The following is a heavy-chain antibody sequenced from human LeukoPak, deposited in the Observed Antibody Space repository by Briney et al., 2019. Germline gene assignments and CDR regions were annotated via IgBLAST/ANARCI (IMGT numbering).Heavy chain of an antibody. CDR1: GYTFTGYY. CDR3: ARSYYGSGSYYLIAGY. D-gene: IGHD3-10*01. J-gene: IGHJ4*02. CDR2: INPNSGGT. Sequence: ASVKVSCKASGYTFTGYYMHWVRQAPGQGLEWMGWINPNSGGTNYAQKFQGRVTMTRDTSISTAYMELSRLRSDDTAVYYCARSYYGSGSYYLIAGYWGQGTLVTVSS. V-gene: IGHV1-2*02.